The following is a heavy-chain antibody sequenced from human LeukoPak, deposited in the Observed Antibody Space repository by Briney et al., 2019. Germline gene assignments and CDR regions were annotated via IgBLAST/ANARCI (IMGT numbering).Heavy chain of an antibody. CDR3: ARASNALVAIDAFDI. Sequence: GGSLRLSCAASGFTFSSYSMNWVRQAPGKGLEWVSSISSSSSYIYYADSVKGRFTISRGNAKNSLYLQMNSLRAEDTAVYYCARASNALVAIDAFDIWGQGTMVTVSS. D-gene: IGHD2-8*02. CDR1: GFTFSSYS. CDR2: ISSSSSYI. J-gene: IGHJ3*02. V-gene: IGHV3-21*01.